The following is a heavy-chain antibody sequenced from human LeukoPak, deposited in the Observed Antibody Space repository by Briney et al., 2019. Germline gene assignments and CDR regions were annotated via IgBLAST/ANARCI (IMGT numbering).Heavy chain of an antibody. V-gene: IGHV3-64*01. D-gene: IGHD6-19*01. J-gene: IGHJ4*02. CDR3: AREAPPGSFDN. CDR1: GFTFSTYP. CDR2: ISGDGTST. Sequence: PGGSLRLSCAASGFTFSTYPMHWLRQDPGKGLESVSAISGDGTSTYYANSVKGRFTISRDNSKYTLYLQMGSLRPEDTAVYYCAREAPPGSFDNWGQGTLVTVSS.